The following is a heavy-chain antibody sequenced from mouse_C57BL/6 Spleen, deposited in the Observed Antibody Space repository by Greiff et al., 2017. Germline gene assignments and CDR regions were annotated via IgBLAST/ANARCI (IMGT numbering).Heavy chain of an antibody. CDR1: GYTFTSYW. CDR2: IHPNSGST. CDR3: ATPIYYDYDESVLDY. Sequence: QVQLKQPGAELVKPGASVKLSCKASGYTFTSYWMHWVKQRPGQGLEWIGMIHPNSGSTNYNEKFKSKATLTVDKSSSTAYMQLSSLTSEDSAVYYCATPIYYDYDESVLDYWGQGTSVTVSS. D-gene: IGHD2-4*01. V-gene: IGHV1-64*01. J-gene: IGHJ4*01.